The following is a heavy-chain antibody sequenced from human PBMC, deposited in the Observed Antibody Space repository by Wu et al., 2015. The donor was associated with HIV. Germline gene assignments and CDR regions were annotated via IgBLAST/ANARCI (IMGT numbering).Heavy chain of an antibody. CDR1: GYTFSGYY. J-gene: IGHJ6*02. CDR2: INPNSGGT. CDR3: ARTKPYDLGEYGLDV. V-gene: IGHV1-2*02. D-gene: IGHD3-3*01. Sequence: VHLVQSGAEVKKPGASVKVSCKASGYTFSGYYIHWVRQAPGQGLQWMGWINPNSGGTNYGQTFQGRVTMTRDTSISTAYLDLSSLTSDDTAVYYCARTKPYDLGEYGLDVWGQGTTVIVSS.